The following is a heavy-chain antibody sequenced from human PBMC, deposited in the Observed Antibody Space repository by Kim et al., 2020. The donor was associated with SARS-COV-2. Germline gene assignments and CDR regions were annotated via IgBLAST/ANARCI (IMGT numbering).Heavy chain of an antibody. J-gene: IGHJ5*02. Sequence: GGSLRLSCVASGFTFRNYWMHWVRQAPGKGLVWVSRINNDGVSTNYAHSVKGRFTISRDNAKNTLYLQMNTLTAEDTAVYYCARGRGSSGYSWFDPWGHGTLVTVSS. V-gene: IGHV3-74*01. CDR1: GFTFRNYW. CDR2: INNDGVST. D-gene: IGHD3-22*01. CDR3: ARGRGSSGYSWFDP.